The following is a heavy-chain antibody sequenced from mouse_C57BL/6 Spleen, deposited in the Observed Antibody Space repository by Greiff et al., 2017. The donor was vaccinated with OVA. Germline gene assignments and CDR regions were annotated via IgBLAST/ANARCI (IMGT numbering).Heavy chain of an antibody. J-gene: IGHJ2*01. CDR1: GYTFTSYW. D-gene: IGHD1-1*01. CDR3: ARLTTVVAPYYFDY. V-gene: IGHV1-53*01. Sequence: QVQLQQPGTELVKPGASVKLSCKASGYTFTSYWMHWVKQRPGHGLEWIGNINPSNGGTNYNEKFKSKATLTVDKSSSTAYMQLSSLTSEDSAVYYCARLTTVVAPYYFDYWGQGTTRTVSS. CDR2: INPSNGGT.